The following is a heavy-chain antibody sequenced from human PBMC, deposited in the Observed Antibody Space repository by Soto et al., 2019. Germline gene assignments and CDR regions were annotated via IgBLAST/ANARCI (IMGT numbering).Heavy chain of an antibody. J-gene: IGHJ4*02. CDR3: ARVGGFGATTIDY. V-gene: IGHV4-30-4*01. Sequence: QVQLQESGPGLVKPSQTLSLTCTVSGGSISSGDYYWSWIRQPPGKGLEWIGYIYYSGSTYYNPSLRSRVTTSVDTYKNQFSLKLSSVTAADTAVYYCARVGGFGATTIDYWGQGTLVTVSS. D-gene: IGHD3-10*01. CDR2: IYYSGST. CDR1: GGSISSGDYY.